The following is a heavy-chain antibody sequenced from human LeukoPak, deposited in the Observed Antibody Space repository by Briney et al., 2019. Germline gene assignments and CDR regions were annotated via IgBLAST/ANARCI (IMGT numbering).Heavy chain of an antibody. V-gene: IGHV1-46*03. J-gene: IGHJ4*02. CDR2: INPSSGST. CDR1: GYTFTNYY. CDR3: ARAGYWAATGYATD. Sequence: ASVKVPCKASGYTFTNYYMHWVRQAPGQGLEWMGIINPSSGSTTYAQKFQGRVTMTRDTSTSTVYMTLSSLTSEDTAVYYCARAGYWAATGYATDWGQGSLVTVSS. D-gene: IGHD6-13*01.